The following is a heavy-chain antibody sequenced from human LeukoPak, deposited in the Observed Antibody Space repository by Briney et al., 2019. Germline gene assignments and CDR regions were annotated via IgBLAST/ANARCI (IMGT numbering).Heavy chain of an antibody. CDR3: ARTVPTFPYAFDI. CDR1: GDSISSSNW. D-gene: IGHD2-21*01. J-gene: IGHJ3*02. Sequence: PSGTLSLTCAVSGDSISSSNWWSWVRQPPGKGLEWIGEIYHSGSTNYNPSLKSRVTVSVDKSKNQFSMKLSSVTAADAAVYYCARTVPTFPYAFDIWGQGTMVTVSS. CDR2: IYHSGST. V-gene: IGHV4-4*02.